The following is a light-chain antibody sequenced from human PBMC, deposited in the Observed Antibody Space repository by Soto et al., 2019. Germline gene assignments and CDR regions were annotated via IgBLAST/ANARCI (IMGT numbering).Light chain of an antibody. CDR2: GNS. CDR1: SSDVGRYNY. CDR3: QSYDSSLRNVI. Sequence: ALTQPASVSGSPGQSITISCTGTSSDVGRYNYVSWYQQHPGKAPKVLIYGNSNRPSGVPDRFSGSKSGTSASLAITGLQVEDEADYYCQSYDSSLRNVIFGGGTKLTVL. V-gene: IGLV2-14*03. J-gene: IGLJ2*01.